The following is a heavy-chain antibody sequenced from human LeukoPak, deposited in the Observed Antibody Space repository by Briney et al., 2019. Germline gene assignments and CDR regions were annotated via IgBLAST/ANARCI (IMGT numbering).Heavy chain of an antibody. CDR1: GFTFSTYS. CDR2: ISSSSTTI. J-gene: IGHJ4*02. D-gene: IGHD5-24*01. Sequence: PGGSLRLFCAAAGFTFSTYSMNWVRQAPGKGLEWVSYISSSSTTIYYADSVKGRFTISRDNAKNSLFLQMNSLRDDDTAVYYCARASFQRWLQLGGDWGQGTLVTVSS. V-gene: IGHV3-48*02. CDR3: ARASFQRWLQLGGD.